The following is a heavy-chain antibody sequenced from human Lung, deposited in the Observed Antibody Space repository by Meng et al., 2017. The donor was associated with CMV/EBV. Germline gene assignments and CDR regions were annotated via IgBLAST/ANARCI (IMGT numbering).Heavy chain of an antibody. CDR1: GGSISSYY. CDR2: IYYSGST. CDR3: ARNSPAAPHYYYYGMDV. Sequence: SETXSLXXTVSGGSISSYYWSWIRQPPGKGLEWIGYIYYSGSTNYNPSLKSRVTISVDTSKNQFSLKLSSVTAADTAVYYCARNSPAAPHYYYYGMDVWGQGTXVTVSS. J-gene: IGHJ6*02. V-gene: IGHV4-59*01. D-gene: IGHD2-2*01.